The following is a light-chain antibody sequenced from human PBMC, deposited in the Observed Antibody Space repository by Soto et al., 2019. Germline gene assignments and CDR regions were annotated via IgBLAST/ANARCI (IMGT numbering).Light chain of an antibody. CDR1: SSNIGAGYD. V-gene: IGLV1-40*01. CDR2: GNS. Sequence: QSVLTQPPSVSGAPGQRVTISCTGSSSNIGAGYDVHWYQQLPGTVPKLLIYGNSNRPSGVPVRFSGSKSGTSASLAITGLQAEDEADYYCQSYDSSLSWVFGGGTKLTVL. CDR3: QSYDSSLSWV. J-gene: IGLJ3*02.